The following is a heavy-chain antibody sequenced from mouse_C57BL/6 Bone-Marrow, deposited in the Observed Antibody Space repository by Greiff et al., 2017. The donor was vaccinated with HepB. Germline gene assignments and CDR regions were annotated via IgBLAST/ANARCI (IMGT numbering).Heavy chain of an antibody. CDR1: GFTFSDYY. J-gene: IGHJ1*03. V-gene: IGHV5-12*01. CDR2: ISNGGGST. D-gene: IGHD1-1*01. Sequence: EVQGVESGGGLVQPGGSLKLSCAASGFTFSDYYMYWVRQTPEKRLEWVAYISNGGGSTYYPDTVKGRFTISRDNAKNTLYLQMSRLKSEDTAMYYCARHRDITTVVHWYFDVWGTGTTVTVSS. CDR3: ARHRDITTVVHWYFDV.